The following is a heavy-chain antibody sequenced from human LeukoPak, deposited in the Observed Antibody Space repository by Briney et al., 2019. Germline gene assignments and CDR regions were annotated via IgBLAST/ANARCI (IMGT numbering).Heavy chain of an antibody. CDR1: GDSLSIYY. J-gene: IGHJ4*02. CDR2: IYYSGNT. D-gene: IGHD2-21*01. Sequence: PSETLSLTCTVSGDSLSIYYWTWIRQPPGKGLEWFGYIYYSGNTNYNTSLKGQVPLSQDQSKKQSSLKLTSLTAAAQAMFYCAGRKARIPDYFDGWGQGALVTVSS. V-gene: IGHV4-59*08. CDR3: AGRKARIPDYFDG.